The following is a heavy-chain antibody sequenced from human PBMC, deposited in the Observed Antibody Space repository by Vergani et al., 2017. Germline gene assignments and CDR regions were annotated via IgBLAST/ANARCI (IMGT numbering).Heavy chain of an antibody. CDR1: GGSISSGDYY. V-gene: IGHV4-30-4*08. Sequence: QVQLQESGPGLVKPSQTLALTCTVSGGSISSGDYYWSWIRQPPGKGLEWIGYIYYSGSTNYNPSLKSRVTISVDTSKNQFSLKLSSVTAADTAVYYCARXRVVVTAIGWYFDLWGRGTLVTVSS. D-gene: IGHD2-21*02. CDR2: IYYSGST. J-gene: IGHJ2*01. CDR3: ARXRVVVTAIGWYFDL.